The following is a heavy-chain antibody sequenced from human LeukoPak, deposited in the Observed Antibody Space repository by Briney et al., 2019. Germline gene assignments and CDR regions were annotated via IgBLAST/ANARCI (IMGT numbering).Heavy chain of an antibody. CDR1: GFTFSSYA. CDR2: ISGSGGGT. V-gene: IGHV3-23*01. Sequence: GGSLRLSCAASGFTFSSYAMSWVRQAPGKGLEWVSAISGSGGGTYYADSVKGRFTISRDNSKNTLYLQMNSLRAEDTAVYYCAKEGRGKKDVLRFLEWFPSYYYYGMDVWGQGTTVTVSS. CDR3: AKEGRGKKDVLRFLEWFPSYYYYGMDV. D-gene: IGHD3-3*01. J-gene: IGHJ6*02.